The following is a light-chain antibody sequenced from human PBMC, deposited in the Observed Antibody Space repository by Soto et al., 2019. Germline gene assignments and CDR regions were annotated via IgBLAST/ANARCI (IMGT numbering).Light chain of an antibody. CDR2: KAS. J-gene: IGKJ1*01. CDR1: QTISSW. Sequence: DIQMTQSPSTLSGSVGDRVTITCRASQTISSWLAWYQQKPGKAPKLLIYKASTLKSGLPSSFSGSGSGTEFPLTISSLQPDDFATYYCQHYNSYSEPFGQGTKVQLK. CDR3: QHYNSYSEP. V-gene: IGKV1-5*03.